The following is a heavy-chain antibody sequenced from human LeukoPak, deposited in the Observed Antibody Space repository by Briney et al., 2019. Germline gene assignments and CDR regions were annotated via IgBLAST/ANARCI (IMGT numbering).Heavy chain of an antibody. D-gene: IGHD5-12*01. Sequence: ASEILSLTCTVSGGSISSYYWSWIRQPPGKGLEWIGYIYYSGSTNYNPSLKSRVTISVDTSKNQFSLKLGSVTAADTAVYYCARGPATKYYYYMDVWGKGTTVTVSS. V-gene: IGHV4-59*01. CDR3: ARGPATKYYYYMDV. J-gene: IGHJ6*03. CDR1: GGSISSYY. CDR2: IYYSGST.